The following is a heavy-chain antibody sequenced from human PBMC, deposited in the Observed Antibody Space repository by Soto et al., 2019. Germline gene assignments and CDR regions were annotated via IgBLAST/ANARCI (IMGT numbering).Heavy chain of an antibody. Sequence: GGSLRLSCAASGFTFSSYAMSWVRQAPGKGLEWVSAISGSGGSTYYADSVKGRFTISRDNSKNTLYLQMNSLRAEDTAVYYCAKDLNNYDILTGYSPFFDDWGQGTLVTVSS. CDR1: GFTFSSYA. J-gene: IGHJ4*02. CDR3: AKDLNNYDILTGYSPFFDD. CDR2: ISGSGGST. V-gene: IGHV3-23*01. D-gene: IGHD3-9*01.